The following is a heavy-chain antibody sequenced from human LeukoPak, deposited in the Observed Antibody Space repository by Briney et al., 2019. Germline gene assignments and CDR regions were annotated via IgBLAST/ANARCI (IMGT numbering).Heavy chain of an antibody. V-gene: IGHV4-39*07. D-gene: IGHD5-24*01. CDR1: GGSISSSSYY. CDR2: IYYSGST. Sequence: PSETLSLTCTVSGGSISSSSYYWGWIRQPPGKGLEWIGSIYYSGSTYYNPSLKSRVTISVDTSKNQFSLKLSSVTAADTAVYYCARDAGMATMYYFDYWGQGTLVTVSS. J-gene: IGHJ4*02. CDR3: ARDAGMATMYYFDY.